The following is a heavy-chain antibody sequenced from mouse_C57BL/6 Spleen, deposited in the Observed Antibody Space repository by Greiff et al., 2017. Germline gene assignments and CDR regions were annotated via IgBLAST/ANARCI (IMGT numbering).Heavy chain of an antibody. CDR3: ARPYYFGSSDRYFDV. CDR2: INPSNGGT. V-gene: IGHV1-53*01. Sequence: QVQLQQPGTELVKPGASVKLSCKASGYTFTSYWMHWVKQRPGQGLEWIGNINPSNGGTNYNEKFKSKATLTVAKSSSTAYMQLFSRTSEDSAVYYCARPYYFGSSDRYFDVWGTGTTVTVSS. J-gene: IGHJ1*03. D-gene: IGHD1-1*01. CDR1: GYTFTSYW.